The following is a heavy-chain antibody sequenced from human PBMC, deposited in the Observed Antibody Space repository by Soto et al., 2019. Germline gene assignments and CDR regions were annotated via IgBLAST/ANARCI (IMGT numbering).Heavy chain of an antibody. J-gene: IGHJ6*02. V-gene: IGHV1-3*01. Sequence: ASVKVSCKASGYTFTSYAMYWVRQAPGQRLEWMGWINAGNGNTKYSQKFQGRVTITRDTSASTAHMELSSLRSEDTAVYYCASGYYDFWSGYYTGYYGMDVWGQGTTVTVSS. CDR3: ASGYYDFWSGYYTGYYGMDV. CDR2: INAGNGNT. D-gene: IGHD3-3*01. CDR1: GYTFTSYA.